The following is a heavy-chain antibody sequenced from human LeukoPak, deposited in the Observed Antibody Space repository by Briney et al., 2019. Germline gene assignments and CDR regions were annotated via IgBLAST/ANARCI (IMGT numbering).Heavy chain of an antibody. J-gene: IGHJ5*02. D-gene: IGHD4-17*01. CDR3: ARLYGTCPGWFDP. Sequence: GGSLRLSCAASGFTFSSYGMHWVRQAPGKGLEWVADIWYDGSNKYYADPERGRFTISRDNSKNTLYLQMNSLRAEDTAVHYCARLYGTCPGWFDPWGQGTLVTVSS. V-gene: IGHV3-33*01. CDR1: GFTFSSYG. CDR2: IWYDGSNK.